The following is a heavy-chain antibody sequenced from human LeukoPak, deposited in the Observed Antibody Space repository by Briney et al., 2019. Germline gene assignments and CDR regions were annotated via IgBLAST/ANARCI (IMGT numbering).Heavy chain of an antibody. Sequence: KTGGSLRLSCAASGFTFSSYSMNWVRQAPGKGLEWVSSISSSSSYIYYADSVKGRFTISRDNAKNSLYLQMNSLRAEDTAVYYCAKDRGGRQWLVRHYYYYGMDVWGQGTTVTVSS. CDR1: GFTFSSYS. V-gene: IGHV3-21*04. J-gene: IGHJ6*02. CDR3: AKDRGGRQWLVRHYYYYGMDV. D-gene: IGHD6-19*01. CDR2: ISSSSSYI.